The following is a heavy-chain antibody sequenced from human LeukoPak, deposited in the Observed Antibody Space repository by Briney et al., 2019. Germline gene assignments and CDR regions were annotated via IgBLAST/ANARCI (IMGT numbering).Heavy chain of an antibody. J-gene: IGHJ4*02. D-gene: IGHD5-12*01. CDR1: GFTFSNGW. CDR3: TVNLVAAAIGY. V-gene: IGHV3-15*07. CDR2: ILSKAGGETT. Sequence: GGSLRLSCVDSGFTFSNGWMNRVRQAPGKGPEWVGRILSKAGGETTDYAAPVKGRFINSRDDSKNTLYLQIYSLKTEDTAVYYCTVNLVAAAIGYWGQGTLVTVSS.